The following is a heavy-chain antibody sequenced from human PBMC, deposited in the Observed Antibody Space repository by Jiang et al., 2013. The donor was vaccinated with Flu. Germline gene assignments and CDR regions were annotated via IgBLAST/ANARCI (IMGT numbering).Heavy chain of an antibody. J-gene: IGHJ4*02. CDR2: ISGSGGST. V-gene: IGHV3-23*01. CDR3: AGGVSSSWGNY. Sequence: RLSCAASGFTFSSYAMSWVRQAPGKGLEWVSAISGSGGSTYYADSVKGRFTISRDNSKNTLYLQMNSLRAEDTAVYYCAGGVSSSWGNYWGQGTLVTVSS. CDR1: GFTFSSYA. D-gene: IGHD6-13*01.